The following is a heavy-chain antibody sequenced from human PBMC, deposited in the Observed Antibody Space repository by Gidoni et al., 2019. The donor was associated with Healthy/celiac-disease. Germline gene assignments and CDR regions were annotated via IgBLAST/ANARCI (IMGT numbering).Heavy chain of an antibody. V-gene: IGHV3-9*01. Sequence: EVQLVESGGGLVQPGRSLRLSCAASGFTFDDYAMHWVRQAPGKGLEGVSGISWNSGSIGYADSVKGRFTISRDNAKNSLYLQMNSLRAEDTALYYCAAQEGYWGQGTLVTVSS. CDR3: AAQEGY. CDR2: ISWNSGSI. J-gene: IGHJ4*02. CDR1: GFTFDDYA.